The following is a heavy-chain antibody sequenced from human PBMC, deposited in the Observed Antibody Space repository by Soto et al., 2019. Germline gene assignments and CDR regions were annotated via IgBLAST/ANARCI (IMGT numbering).Heavy chain of an antibody. D-gene: IGHD5-18*01. CDR3: ARVGGYSYGLVDY. J-gene: IGHJ4*02. Sequence: EPLSLSGTVSGGCISSYYWSWIRQPPGKGLEWIGYIYYSGSTNYNPSLKSRVTISVDTSKNQFSLKLSSVTAADTAVYYCARVGGYSYGLVDYWGQGTLVTVSS. CDR1: GGCISSYY. V-gene: IGHV4-59*01. CDR2: IYYSGST.